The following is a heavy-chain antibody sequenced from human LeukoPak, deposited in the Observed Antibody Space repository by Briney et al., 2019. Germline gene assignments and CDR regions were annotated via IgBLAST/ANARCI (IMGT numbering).Heavy chain of an antibody. Sequence: PSETLSLTCTVSGGSISSYCWSWVRQPPGKGLEWIGYIYTSGSTDYNPSLKSRVTMSADTSKNQLSMEPRFLTAADTAVYYCATSYDAKRAPYDLWGQGTLVTVSS. CDR2: IYTSGST. D-gene: IGHD3-3*01. V-gene: IGHV4-4*09. CDR1: GGSISSYC. CDR3: ATSYDAKRAPYDL. J-gene: IGHJ5*02.